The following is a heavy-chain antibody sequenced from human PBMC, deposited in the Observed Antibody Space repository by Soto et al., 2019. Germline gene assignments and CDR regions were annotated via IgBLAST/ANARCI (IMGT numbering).Heavy chain of an antibody. CDR1: GFTFSSYG. CDR3: AREREDGILWFGELSGNYYGMDV. Sequence: PGGSLRLSCAASGFTFSSYGMHWVRQAPGKGLEWVAVIWYDGSNKYYADSVKGRFTISRDNSKNTLYLQMNSLRAEDTAVYYCAREREDGILWFGELSGNYYGMDVWGQGTTVTVSS. J-gene: IGHJ6*02. CDR2: IWYDGSNK. V-gene: IGHV3-33*01. D-gene: IGHD3-10*01.